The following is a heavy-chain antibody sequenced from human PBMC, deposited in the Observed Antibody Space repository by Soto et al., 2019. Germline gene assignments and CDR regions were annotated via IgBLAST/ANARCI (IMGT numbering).Heavy chain of an antibody. CDR3: ARGGLQHALDV. Sequence: GGSLRLSCAASGFTFSNYWMYWVRQAPGKGLVWVSRVNNDGTDTTHADSVKGRFTISRDNAENTLYLQMNSLRAEDTAVYYCARGGLQHALDVWGQGSTVPVSS. J-gene: IGHJ6*02. CDR1: GFTFSNYW. D-gene: IGHD6-13*01. V-gene: IGHV3-74*03. CDR2: VNNDGTDT.